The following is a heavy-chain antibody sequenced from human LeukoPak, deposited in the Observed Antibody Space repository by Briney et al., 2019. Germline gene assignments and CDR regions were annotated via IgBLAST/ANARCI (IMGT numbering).Heavy chain of an antibody. J-gene: IGHJ3*02. CDR2: IYPSGST. D-gene: IGHD3-22*01. V-gene: IGHV4-59*08. CDR1: GGSFSGYY. CDR3: ARHHYNNNGAFDI. Sequence: SETLSLTCAVYGGSFSGYYWSWIRQPPGKGLEWIGYIYPSGSTNYNLSLKSRVTISVDPSNNQFSLKLGSVTAADTAMYYCARHHYNNNGAFDIWGQGTMVTVSS.